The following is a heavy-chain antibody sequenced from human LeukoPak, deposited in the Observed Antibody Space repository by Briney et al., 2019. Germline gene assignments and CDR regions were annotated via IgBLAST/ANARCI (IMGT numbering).Heavy chain of an antibody. CDR2: IYYSGST. V-gene: IGHV4-39*06. CDR3: ARHHRNYYYGSGSRRGYFQH. Sequence: TSETLSLTCTVSGGSISSSTYYWGWIRQPPGKGLEWIGNIYYSGSTYYNPSLKSRVTISVDTSKNQFPLKLSSVTAADTAVYYCARHHRNYYYGSGSRRGYFQHWGQGTLVTVSS. J-gene: IGHJ1*01. CDR1: GGSISSSTYY. D-gene: IGHD3-10*01.